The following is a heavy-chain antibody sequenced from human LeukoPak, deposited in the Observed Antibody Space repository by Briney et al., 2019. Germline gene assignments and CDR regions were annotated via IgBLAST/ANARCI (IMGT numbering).Heavy chain of an antibody. D-gene: IGHD5-24*01. CDR2: ISYDGSNK. CDR1: GFTFSPHA. V-gene: IGHV3-30-3*01. J-gene: IGHJ4*02. Sequence: PGGSLRLSCAASGFTFSPHAMHWVRQAPGKGLEWVAVISYDGSNKYYADSVKGRFTISRDNSKNTLYLQMNSLRAEDTAVYYCARDYATSDGYPDYWGQGTLVTVSS. CDR3: ARDYATSDGYPDY.